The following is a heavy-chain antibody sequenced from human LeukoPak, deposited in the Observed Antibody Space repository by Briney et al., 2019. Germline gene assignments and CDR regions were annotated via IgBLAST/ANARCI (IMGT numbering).Heavy chain of an antibody. CDR3: AKLPGGYSXGXXXDY. D-gene: IGHD6-19*01. CDR2: ISGSGGST. Sequence: GGSLRLSCAASGFTFSSYAMSWVRQAPGKGLEWVSAISGSGGSTYYADSVKGRFTISRDNSKNTLYLQMNSLRAEDTAVYYCAKLPGGYSXGXXXDYWGQGTLVTVSS. CDR1: GFTFSSYA. J-gene: IGHJ4*02. V-gene: IGHV3-23*01.